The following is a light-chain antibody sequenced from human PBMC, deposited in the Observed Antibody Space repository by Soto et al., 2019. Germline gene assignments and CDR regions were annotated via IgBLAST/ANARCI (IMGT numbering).Light chain of an antibody. CDR3: QQRSYWPIT. CDR1: HRVSSY. CDR2: GAS. V-gene: IGKV3-11*01. Sequence: EIVMTQSPATLSVSQGERATLSCKASHRVSSYLARYQRGPGQAPRLLIYGASTRASGIPARFSGSASGTEFTLTISSLEPEDFAVYYCQQRSYWPITFGQGTRLEIK. J-gene: IGKJ5*01.